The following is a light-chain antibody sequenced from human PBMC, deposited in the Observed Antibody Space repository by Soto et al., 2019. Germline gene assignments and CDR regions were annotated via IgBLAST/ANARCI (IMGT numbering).Light chain of an antibody. J-gene: IGLJ2*01. CDR3: QTWGTGIRV. CDR1: SGHRSYA. Sequence: QLVLTQSPSASASLGGSVKVTCILSSGHRSYAIAWHQQQPEKGPRYLMKVNSDGSHTKGDGIPDRFSGSSSGAERYLTIPSLQSEDEADYYCQTWGTGIRVFGGGTKLTVL. V-gene: IGLV4-69*01. CDR2: VNSDGSH.